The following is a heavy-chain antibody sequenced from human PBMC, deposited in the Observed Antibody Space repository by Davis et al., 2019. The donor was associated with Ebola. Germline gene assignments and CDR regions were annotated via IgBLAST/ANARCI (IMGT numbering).Heavy chain of an antibody. CDR3: ARLPRGYFDQGYGLDV. J-gene: IGHJ6*02. CDR1: GYTFTTYW. CDR2: IYPGDSDT. D-gene: IGHD3-9*01. V-gene: IGHV5-51*01. Sequence: PGGSLRLSCQSSGYTFTTYWIAWVRQLPGKGLEWMGLIYPGDSDTSYSPSLQGQVTISVDKSLSITYLQWSNLKASDTAMYYCARLPRGYFDQGYGLDVWGQGTTVTVSS.